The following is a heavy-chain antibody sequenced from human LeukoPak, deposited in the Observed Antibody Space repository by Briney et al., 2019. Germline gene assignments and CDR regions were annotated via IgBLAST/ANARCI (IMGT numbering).Heavy chain of an antibody. Sequence: GGSLRLSCAASGFTFSSYSMMWLPHARGKGREGVTYISSSSSYIYYPDSVNGRFTISRDNAKNSLYLKMSSVRAEDTPVYYCARDPSEIFGVVITRQPDYYYYMDVWGQGTTVTVSS. CDR2: ISSSSSYI. CDR3: ARDPSEIFGVVITRQPDYYYYMDV. D-gene: IGHD3-3*01. J-gene: IGHJ6*03. CDR1: GFTFSSYS. V-gene: IGHV3-21*01.